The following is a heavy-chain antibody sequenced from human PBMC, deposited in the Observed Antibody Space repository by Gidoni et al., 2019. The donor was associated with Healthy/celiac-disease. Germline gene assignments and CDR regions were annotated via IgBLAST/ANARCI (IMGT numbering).Heavy chain of an antibody. CDR3: AGGVPAAIAHWFDP. D-gene: IGHD2-2*01. V-gene: IGHV1-69*01. CDR1: YG. Sequence: YGISWVRQAPGQGLEWMGGIIPIFGTANYAQKFQGRVTITADESTSTAYMELSSLRSEDTAVYYCAGGVPAAIAHWFDPWGQGTLVTVSS. CDR2: IIPIFGTA. J-gene: IGHJ5*02.